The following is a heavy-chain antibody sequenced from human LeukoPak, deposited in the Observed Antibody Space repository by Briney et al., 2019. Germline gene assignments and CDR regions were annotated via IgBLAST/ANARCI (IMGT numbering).Heavy chain of an antibody. D-gene: IGHD5-12*01. CDR3: ARAPMAITTSAFPDAFDF. J-gene: IGHJ3*01. CDR2: VSYSGGT. CDR1: GDSVSGYY. V-gene: IGHV4-59*02. Sequence: PSETLSLTCTVSGDSVSGYYWSWIRQTPGKGLEWIWYVSYSGGTNYNPSLKRRVSISLDTSKNQFSLKLSSPAAADPAVYYCARAPMAITTSAFPDAFDFWGQGTMVTVSS.